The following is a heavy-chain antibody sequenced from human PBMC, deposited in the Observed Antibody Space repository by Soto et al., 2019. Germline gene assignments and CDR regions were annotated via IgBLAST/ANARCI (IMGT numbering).Heavy chain of an antibody. CDR1: GFIFSDHY. D-gene: IGHD1-26*01. V-gene: IGHV3-72*01. J-gene: IGHJ4*02. CDR3: TRISLVGATGGRYFDY. CDR2: IKNKANSYTT. Sequence: VQLVKSGGGLVQPGGSLRLSCAASGFIFSDHYMDWVRQAPGKGLEWVGRIKNKANSYTTEYAASVKGRFTISRDDSKNSLYLQMNSLKTEDTAVYYCTRISLVGATGGRYFDYWGQGTLLTVSS.